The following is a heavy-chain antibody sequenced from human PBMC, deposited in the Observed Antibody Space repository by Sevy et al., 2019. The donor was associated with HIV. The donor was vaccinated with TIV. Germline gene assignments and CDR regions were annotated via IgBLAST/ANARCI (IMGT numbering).Heavy chain of an antibody. V-gene: IGHV4-30-2*01. Sequence: SETLSLTCAVSGGSISTDLYSWNWIRQPPGKGLEWIGYIFHSGNTYYNPSLKSRVTIAIDRSKNQFSLNLSSVTAADTAVYYCARSSSAYPYHFDYWGQGTLVTVSS. CDR1: GGSISTDLYS. CDR3: ARSSSAYPYHFDY. CDR2: IFHSGNT. J-gene: IGHJ4*02.